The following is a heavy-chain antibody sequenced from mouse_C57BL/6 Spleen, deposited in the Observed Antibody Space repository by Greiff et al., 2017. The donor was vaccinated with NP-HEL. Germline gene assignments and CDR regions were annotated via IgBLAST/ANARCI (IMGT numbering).Heavy chain of an antibody. CDR2: IDPSDSYT. Sequence: VKLQQPGAELVMPGASVKLSCKASGYTFTSYWMHWVKQRPGQGLEWIGEIDPSDSYTNYNQKFKGKSTLTVDKSSSTAYMQLSSLTSEDSAVYYCARSITTVVAPDYWGQGTTLTVSS. V-gene: IGHV1-69*01. D-gene: IGHD1-1*01. CDR3: ARSITTVVAPDY. CDR1: GYTFTSYW. J-gene: IGHJ2*01.